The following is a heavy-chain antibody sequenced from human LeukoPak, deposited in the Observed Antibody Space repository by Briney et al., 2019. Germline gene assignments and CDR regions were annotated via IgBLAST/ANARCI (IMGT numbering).Heavy chain of an antibody. CDR1: GFTFDDYA. D-gene: IGHD5-24*01. CDR3: AKDDGYNSFDY. J-gene: IGHJ4*02. V-gene: IGHV3-9*01. CDR2: ISWNSGSI. Sequence: GGSLRLSCAASGFTFDDYAMHWVRQAPGKGLEWVSGISWNSGSIGYADSVKGRFTISRDNAKNSLYLQMNSLRAEDTALYYCAKDDGYNSFDYWGQGTLVTVSS.